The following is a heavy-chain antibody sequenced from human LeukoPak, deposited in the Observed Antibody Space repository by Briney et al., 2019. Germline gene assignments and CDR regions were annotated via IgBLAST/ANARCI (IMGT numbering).Heavy chain of an antibody. Sequence: GGSLRLSCAASGFTFSSYGMHWVRQAPGTGLEWVASIRYDGNNKYYADSVKGRFTISRDNAKNSLFLQMNSLRAEDTAVYYCANNDVADYWGQGTLVTVSS. V-gene: IGHV3-30*02. CDR3: ANNDVADY. CDR2: IRYDGNNK. CDR1: GFTFSSYG. J-gene: IGHJ4*02. D-gene: IGHD1-1*01.